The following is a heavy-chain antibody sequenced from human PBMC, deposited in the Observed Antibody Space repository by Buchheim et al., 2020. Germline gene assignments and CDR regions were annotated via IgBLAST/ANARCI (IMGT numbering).Heavy chain of an antibody. Sequence: EVQLLESGGGLVQPGGSLRLSCAASGFTFSGYAMGWVRQAPGKGLEWVSAISGSGGSTYYADSVKGRFTISRDNSKNTRYLQMNSLRAEDTAVYYCAKDLWRTCSGGSCYHDWGQGTL. J-gene: IGHJ4*02. CDR1: GFTFSGYA. CDR3: AKDLWRTCSGGSCYHD. CDR2: ISGSGGST. D-gene: IGHD2-15*01. V-gene: IGHV3-23*01.